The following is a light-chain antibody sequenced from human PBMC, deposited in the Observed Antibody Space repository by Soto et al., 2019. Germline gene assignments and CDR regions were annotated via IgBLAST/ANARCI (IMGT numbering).Light chain of an antibody. CDR3: QQYNSYPLT. CDR1: QSISSY. J-gene: IGKJ4*01. Sequence: IHRTHSPYSLSASLGYRFAITFRASQSISSYLNWYQQKPGKAPKLLIYAASSLQSGVPSRFSGSGSGTDFTLTISSLQPDDFATYYCQQYNSYPLTFGGGTKV. V-gene: IGKV1-39*01. CDR2: AAS.